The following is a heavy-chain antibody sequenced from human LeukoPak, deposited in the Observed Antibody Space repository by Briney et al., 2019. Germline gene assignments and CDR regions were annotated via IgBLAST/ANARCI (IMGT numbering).Heavy chain of an antibody. CDR2: FDPEDGET. J-gene: IGHJ4*02. Sequence: GASVKASCKVSGYTLTELSMHWVRQAPGKGLEWMGGFDPEDGETIYAQKFQGRVTMTEDTSTDTAYMELNSLRAEDTAVYYCASRDCSSTSCYPYYFDYWGQGTLVTVSS. CDR3: ASRDCSSTSCYPYYFDY. V-gene: IGHV1-24*01. CDR1: GYTLTELS. D-gene: IGHD2-2*01.